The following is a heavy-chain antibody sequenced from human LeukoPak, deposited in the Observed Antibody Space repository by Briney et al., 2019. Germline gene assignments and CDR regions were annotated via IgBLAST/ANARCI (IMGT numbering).Heavy chain of an antibody. D-gene: IGHD3-22*01. CDR2: INPNSGGT. J-gene: IGHJ4*02. V-gene: IGHV1-2*06. Sequence: ASVKVSCKASGYTSTGYYMHWVRQAPGQGLEWMGRINPNSGGTNYAQKFQGRVTMTRDTSTSTAYMEQSSLRYDDTAVYYCARDALVIYDSSGYYFWGQGTLVTVSS. CDR1: GYTSTGYY. CDR3: ARDALVIYDSSGYYF.